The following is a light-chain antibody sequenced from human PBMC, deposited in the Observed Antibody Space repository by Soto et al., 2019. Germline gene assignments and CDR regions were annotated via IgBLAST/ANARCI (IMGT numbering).Light chain of an antibody. CDR1: QDISNY. Sequence: DIPMTQSPSSLSASVGDRVTITCQASQDISNYLNWYQQKPGTAPKLLIYDASNLETGVPSRFSRSGFGTDLTFPISSLQPEDIATYYCQQYDNHPTFGQGTKLEIK. CDR3: QQYDNHPT. V-gene: IGKV1-33*01. CDR2: DAS. J-gene: IGKJ2*01.